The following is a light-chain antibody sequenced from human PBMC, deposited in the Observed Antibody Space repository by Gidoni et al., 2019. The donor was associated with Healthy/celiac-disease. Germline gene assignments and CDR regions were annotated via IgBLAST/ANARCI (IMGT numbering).Light chain of an antibody. J-gene: IGKJ2*01. CDR2: DAS. CDR3: QQYDNLPPYT. V-gene: IGKV1-33*01. CDR1: QDISNY. Sequence: DIQMTQSPSSLSASVGDRVTITCQASQDISNYLNWYQQKPGKAPKLLIYDASNLETGFPSRFSGSGSGTDFTFTISSLQPEDIATYYCQQYDNLPPYTFGQETKLEIK.